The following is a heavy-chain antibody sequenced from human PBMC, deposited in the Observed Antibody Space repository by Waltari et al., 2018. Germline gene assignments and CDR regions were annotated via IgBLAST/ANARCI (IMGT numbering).Heavy chain of an antibody. J-gene: IGHJ3*02. CDR3: AKDLTFEAHLRWAFDI. CDR2: IWYDGSNK. CDR1: GFTFSSYG. Sequence: QVQLVESGGGVVQPGRSLRLSCAASGFTFSSYGMHWVRQAPGKGLEWVAVIWYDGSNKYYADSVKGRFTISRDNSKNTLYLQMNSLRAEDTAMYYCAKDLTFEAHLRWAFDIWGQGTMVTVSS. V-gene: IGHV3-30*18. D-gene: IGHD3-16*01.